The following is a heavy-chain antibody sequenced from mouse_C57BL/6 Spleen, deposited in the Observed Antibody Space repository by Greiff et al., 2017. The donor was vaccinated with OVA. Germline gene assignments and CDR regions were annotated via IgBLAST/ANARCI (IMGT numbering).Heavy chain of an antibody. CDR1: GFSFNTYA. V-gene: IGHV10-1*01. CDR2: IRSKSNNYAT. CDR3: VRAVHYAMDY. Sequence: GGGLVQPKGSLKLSCAASGFSFNTYAMNWVRQAPGKGLEWVARIRSKSNNYATYYADSVKDRFTISRDDSESMLYLQMNNLKTEDTAMYYCVRAVHYAMDYWGQGTSVTVPS. D-gene: IGHD3-3*01. J-gene: IGHJ4*01.